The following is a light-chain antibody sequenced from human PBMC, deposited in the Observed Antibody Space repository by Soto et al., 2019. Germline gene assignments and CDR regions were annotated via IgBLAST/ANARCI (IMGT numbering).Light chain of an antibody. V-gene: IGLV2-8*01. CDR2: EVI. Sequence: QAVLAQPPSASGSPGESVTISCTGTSSDVGGYNYVSWYQQHPGKAPKLIIYEVIKRPSGVPDRFSGSKSGNTASLTVSGLQTEDEAEYSCSSYAGSNTVVFGGGTKLTVL. J-gene: IGLJ2*01. CDR3: SSYAGSNTVV. CDR1: SSDVGGYNY.